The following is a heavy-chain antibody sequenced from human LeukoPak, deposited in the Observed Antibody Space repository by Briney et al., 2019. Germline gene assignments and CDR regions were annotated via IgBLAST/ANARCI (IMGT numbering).Heavy chain of an antibody. CDR1: GGSISSYY. CDR3: ARVDDIAAADFDY. V-gene: IGHV4-59*12. CDR2: IYYSGST. Sequence: TETLSLTCTVSGGSISSYYWSWIRQPPGKGLEWIGYIYYSGSTNYNPSLKSRVTISVDTSKNQFSLKLSSVTAADTAVYYCARVDDIAAADFDYWGQGTLVTVSS. D-gene: IGHD6-13*01. J-gene: IGHJ4*02.